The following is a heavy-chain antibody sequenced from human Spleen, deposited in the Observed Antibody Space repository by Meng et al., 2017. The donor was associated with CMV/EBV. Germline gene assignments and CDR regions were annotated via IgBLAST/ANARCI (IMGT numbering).Heavy chain of an antibody. Sequence: VQLQGPGPELVKPSHTLSLACFASVGFLGSDDVCWNRHPPTPGKVLEWIRYIHHSGSHYYTPSLESPITMSVDTSHIHFSLTVSSVTAADTDVYYCAGVNDFWSGHYFESWGQGTLVTVSS. CDR3: AGVNDFWSGHYFES. D-gene: IGHD3-3*01. CDR2: IHHSGSH. V-gene: IGHV4-30-4*08. CDR1: VGFLGSDDVC. J-gene: IGHJ4*02.